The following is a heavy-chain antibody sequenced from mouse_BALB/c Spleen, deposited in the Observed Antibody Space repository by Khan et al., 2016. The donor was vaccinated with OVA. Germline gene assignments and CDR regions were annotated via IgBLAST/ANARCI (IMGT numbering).Heavy chain of an antibody. J-gene: IGHJ2*01. Sequence: VQLKESGPGLVKPSQSLSLTCIVTGYSITSGYAWNWIRQFPGNKLEWMGYISYSGVTSYTPSLKSRISITRDTSKNQFFLQLNSVTTEDTATYYCARGNYYGYYFDYWGQGTTLTVSS. D-gene: IGHD1-1*01. V-gene: IGHV3-2*02. CDR1: GYSITSGYA. CDR2: ISYSGVT. CDR3: ARGNYYGYYFDY.